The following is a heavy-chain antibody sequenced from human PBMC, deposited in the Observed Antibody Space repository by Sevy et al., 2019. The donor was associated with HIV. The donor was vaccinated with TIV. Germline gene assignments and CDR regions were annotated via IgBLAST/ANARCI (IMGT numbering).Heavy chain of an antibody. V-gene: IGHV3-30-3*01. CDR2: ISYSGTNK. CDR3: ARVAVEYCTDDCYHRFDY. J-gene: IGHJ4*02. CDR1: GFTFTLYA. Sequence: GESLKISCAASGFTFTLYAIHWVRQAPGKGLEWVALISYSGTNKYYADSVKGRFTISRDYSKNTAYLQMNNLRTDDTAVYYCARVAVEYCTDDCYHRFDYWGQGTQVTVSS. D-gene: IGHD2-21*02.